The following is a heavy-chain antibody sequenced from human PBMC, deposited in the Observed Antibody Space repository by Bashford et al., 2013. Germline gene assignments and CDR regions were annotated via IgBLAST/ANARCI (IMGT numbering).Heavy chain of an antibody. V-gene: IGHV3-48*01. CDR2: ISSSSSLI. J-gene: IGHJ4*02. CDR3: ASRTLNSRWTNDC. Sequence: VRQAPGKGLEWVSYISSSSSLILYADSVKGRFTISRDNAKNSLYLQMNSLRAEDTAVYYCASRTLNSRWTNDCWGQGTLVTVSS. D-gene: IGHD6-13*01.